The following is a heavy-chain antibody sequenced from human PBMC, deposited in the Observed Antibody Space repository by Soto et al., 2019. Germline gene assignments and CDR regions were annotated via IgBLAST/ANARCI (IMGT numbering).Heavy chain of an antibody. CDR1: GGSFSGYY. D-gene: IGHD6-13*01. V-gene: IGHV4-34*01. J-gene: IGHJ6*02. CDR2: INHSGST. CDR3: ARGGGAAGTGRARYYYYGMDV. Sequence: PSETLSLTCAVYGGSFSGYYWSWIRQPPGKGLEWIGEINHSGSTNYNPSLKSRVTISVDTSKNQFSLKLSSVTAADTAVHYCARGGGAAGTGRARYYYYGMDVWGQGTTVTVSS.